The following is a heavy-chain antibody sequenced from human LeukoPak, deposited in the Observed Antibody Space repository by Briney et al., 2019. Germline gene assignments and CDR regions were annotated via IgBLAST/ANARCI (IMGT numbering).Heavy chain of an antibody. Sequence: GGSLRLSCAASGFTFSSYAMTWVRQAPGKGLEWVSAMSGSDAGTFYADSVKGRFTISRDNSKNTLYLQMNSLRAEDTAVYYCAKTPSYSYGYSYFDYWGQGTLVTVSS. V-gene: IGHV3-23*01. CDR2: MSGSDAGT. CDR3: AKTPSYSYGYSYFDY. J-gene: IGHJ4*02. D-gene: IGHD5-18*01. CDR1: GFTFSSYA.